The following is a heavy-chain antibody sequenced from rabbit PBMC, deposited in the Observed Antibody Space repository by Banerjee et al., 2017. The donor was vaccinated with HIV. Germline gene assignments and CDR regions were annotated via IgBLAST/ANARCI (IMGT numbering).Heavy chain of an antibody. CDR2: IYAGSSGST. D-gene: IGHD1-1*01. CDR3: ARDTSSSACYLNL. Sequence: QQLVESGGGLVKPGASLTLTCKASGFSFSSGYDMCWVRQAPGKGLDWIACIYAGSSGSTYYASWAKGRFTISKTSSTTVTLQMTSLTAADTATYFCARDTSSSACYLNLWGQGTLVTVS. J-gene: IGHJ4*01. V-gene: IGHV1S40*01. CDR1: GFSFSSGYD.